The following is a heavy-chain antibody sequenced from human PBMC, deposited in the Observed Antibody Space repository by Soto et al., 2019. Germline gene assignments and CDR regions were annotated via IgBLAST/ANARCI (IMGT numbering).Heavy chain of an antibody. V-gene: IGHV1-69*13. CDR3: AREYCSGGSCYSNFDY. Sequence: SVKVSCKASGGTFSSYAISWVRQAPGQGLEWMGGIIPIFGTANYAQKFQGRVTITADESTSTAYMELSSLRSEDAAVYYCAREYCSGGSCYSNFDYWGQGTLVTV. J-gene: IGHJ4*02. D-gene: IGHD2-15*01. CDR1: GGTFSSYA. CDR2: IIPIFGTA.